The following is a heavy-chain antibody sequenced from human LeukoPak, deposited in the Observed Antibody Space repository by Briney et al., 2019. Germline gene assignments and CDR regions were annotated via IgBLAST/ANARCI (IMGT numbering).Heavy chain of an antibody. CDR3: TRGSGRYVMVDW. V-gene: IGHV3-49*03. CDR1: GFTFADFT. Sequence: GGSLRLSCTASGFTFADFTVSWFRQSPGQGLEWVGFIRSNVYGGTTEHAASAEARFTISRDDSNSIAYLQMNSLKTEDTAVYYCTRGSGRYVMVDWWGQGTLVTVSS. J-gene: IGHJ4*02. D-gene: IGHD6-19*01. CDR2: IRSNVYGGTT.